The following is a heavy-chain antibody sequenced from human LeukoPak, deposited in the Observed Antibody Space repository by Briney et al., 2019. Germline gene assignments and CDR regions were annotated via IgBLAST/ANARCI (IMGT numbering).Heavy chain of an antibody. J-gene: IGHJ4*02. D-gene: IGHD3-3*01. CDR3: ARVTIFGVVATFDY. Sequence: GGSLRLSCAASGFTFSSYSMNWVRQAPGKGLEWVSSISSGSSYIFYADSVKGRFTISRDNAKNSLYLQMNSLRAEDTAVYYCARVTIFGVVATFDYWGQGTLVTVSS. V-gene: IGHV3-21*01. CDR2: ISSGSSYI. CDR1: GFTFSSYS.